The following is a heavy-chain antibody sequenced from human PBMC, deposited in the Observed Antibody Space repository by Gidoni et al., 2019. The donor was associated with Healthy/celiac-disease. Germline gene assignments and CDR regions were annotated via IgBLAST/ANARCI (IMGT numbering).Heavy chain of an antibody. CDR2: IYYRGST. Sequence: QVQLQESGPGLVKPSQTLSLTCTVSGGSIRSGDYYWSWIRQPPGKGLEWIGYIYYRGSTYYNPSLKSRVTISVDTSKNQFSLKLSSVTAADTAVYYCARVGALWFGELSYYFDYWGQGTLVTVSS. D-gene: IGHD3-10*01. CDR3: ARVGALWFGELSYYFDY. V-gene: IGHV4-30-4*01. J-gene: IGHJ4*02. CDR1: GGSIRSGDYY.